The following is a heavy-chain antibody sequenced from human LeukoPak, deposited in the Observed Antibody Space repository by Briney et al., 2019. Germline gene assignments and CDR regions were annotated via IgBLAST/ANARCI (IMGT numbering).Heavy chain of an antibody. CDR2: VYFDDSGV. V-gene: IGHV5-51*01. CDR3: ARGNYYDTSGPRAYFEH. Sequence: GESLKISCKGSAYTFTNYWIGWVRQVPGKGLEWMGIVYFDDSGVRYSPSFQGQVTISADKSVSTAYLQWSSLKASDTAIYYCARGNYYDTSGPRAYFEHWGQGTLVTVSS. CDR1: AYTFTNYW. J-gene: IGHJ1*01. D-gene: IGHD3-22*01.